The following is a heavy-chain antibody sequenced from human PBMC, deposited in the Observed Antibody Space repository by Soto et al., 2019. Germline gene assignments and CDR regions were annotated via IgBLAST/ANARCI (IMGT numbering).Heavy chain of an antibody. V-gene: IGHV4-30-2*01. CDR1: GGSISSGGYS. D-gene: IGHD3-10*01. CDR2: IYHSGST. J-gene: IGHJ5*02. CDR3: ARARESGSYYGNWFDP. Sequence: LSLTCAVSGGSISSGGYSWSWIRQPPGKGLEWIGYIYHSGSTYYNPSLKSRVTISVDRSKNQFSLKLSSVTAADTAVYYCARARESGSYYGNWFDPWGQGTLVTVSS.